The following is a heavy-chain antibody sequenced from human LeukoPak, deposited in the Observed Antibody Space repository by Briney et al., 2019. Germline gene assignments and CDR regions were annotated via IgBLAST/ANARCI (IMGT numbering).Heavy chain of an antibody. CDR3: ARGLRDSSSFLSDYYFGLDV. V-gene: IGHV4-39*07. CDR2: IYYSGST. CDR1: GDSISSTNYY. D-gene: IGHD3-22*01. J-gene: IGHJ6*02. Sequence: NPSETLSLTCTVSGDSISSTNYYWGWIRQPPGKGLEWIASIYYSGSTYYNPSLKSRVTISMHTSKSQYSLEVTSVTAADTAVYFCARGLRDSSSFLSDYYFGLDVWGQGTTVTVSS.